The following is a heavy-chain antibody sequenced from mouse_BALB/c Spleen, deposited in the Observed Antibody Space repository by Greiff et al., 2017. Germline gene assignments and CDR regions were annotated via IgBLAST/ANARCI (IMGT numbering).Heavy chain of an antibody. Sequence: EVKLVESGGGLVQPGGSRKLSCAASGFTFSSFGMHWVRQAPEKGLEWVAYISSGSSTIYYADTVKGRFTISRDNPKNTLFLQMTSLRSEDTAMYYCARIYDYRYDGEAPYYAMDYWGQGTSVTVSS. CDR1: GFTFSSFG. CDR2: ISSGSSTI. V-gene: IGHV5-17*02. J-gene: IGHJ4*01. CDR3: ARIYDYRYDGEAPYYAMDY. D-gene: IGHD2-14*01.